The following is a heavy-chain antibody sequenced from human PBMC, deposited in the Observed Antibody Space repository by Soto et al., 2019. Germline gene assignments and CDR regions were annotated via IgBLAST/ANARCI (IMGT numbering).Heavy chain of an antibody. CDR2: IWYDGSNK. Sequence: AGGSLRLSCAASGFTFSSYGMHWVRQAPGKGLEWVAVIWYDGSNKYYADSVKGRFTISRDNSKNTLYLQMNSLRAEDTAVYYCAREETSDRSTRSGYYHWGQGTLVTVSS. J-gene: IGHJ5*02. CDR3: AREETSDRSTRSGYYH. CDR1: GFTFSSYG. V-gene: IGHV3-33*01. D-gene: IGHD3-3*01.